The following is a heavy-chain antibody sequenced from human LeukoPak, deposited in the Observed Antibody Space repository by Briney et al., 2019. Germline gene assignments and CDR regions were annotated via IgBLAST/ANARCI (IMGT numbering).Heavy chain of an antibody. D-gene: IGHD7-27*01. J-gene: IGHJ3*02. CDR2: FIPAFNTA. V-gene: IGHV1-69*05. CDR1: GDNFDTYT. CDR3: VRDKGLTGDTCAFDI. Sequence: SVKVSCKASGDNFDTYTISWVRQVPGQGLEWMGGFIPAFNTAHYARKFQGRVTITMDASTTTDFMEMSSLRFEDTAVYYCVRDKGLTGDTCAFDIWGQGTMVTVSS.